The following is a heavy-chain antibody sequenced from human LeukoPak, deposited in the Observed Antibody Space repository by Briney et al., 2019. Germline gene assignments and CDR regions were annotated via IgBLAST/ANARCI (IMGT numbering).Heavy chain of an antibody. J-gene: IGHJ4*02. CDR1: GGSISSYY. CDR2: IYYSGST. D-gene: IGHD3-22*01. CDR3: ASLDSSGYYYGY. V-gene: IGHV4-59*01. Sequence: SETLSLTCTVSGGSISSYYWSWIRQPPGKGLEWIGYIYYSGSTNYNPSLKSRVTISVDTSKNQFSLKLSSVTAADTAVYYCASLDSSGYYYGYWGQGTLVTVSS.